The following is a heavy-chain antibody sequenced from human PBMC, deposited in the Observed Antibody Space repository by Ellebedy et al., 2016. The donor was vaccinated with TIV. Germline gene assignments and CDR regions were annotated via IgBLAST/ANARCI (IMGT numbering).Heavy chain of an antibody. CDR3: ARISGSFSNGLDH. CDR1: GFSLSTSGMS. D-gene: IGHD3-10*01. Sequence: SGPTLVKPTETLTLTCTFAGFSLSTSGMSVSWIRQPPGKHLEWLALIAWDDDKYYNASLKTRLTISKDASKNLVVFIMTNLDPADTATYYCARISGSFSNGLDHWGQGTLVTVSS. J-gene: IGHJ4*02. CDR2: IAWDDDK. V-gene: IGHV2-70*01.